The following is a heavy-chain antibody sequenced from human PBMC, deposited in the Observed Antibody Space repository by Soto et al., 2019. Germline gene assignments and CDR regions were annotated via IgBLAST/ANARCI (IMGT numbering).Heavy chain of an antibody. Sequence: GGSLRLSCAASGFTFSSYAMSWVRQAPGKGLEWVSAISGSGGSTYYADSVKGRFTISRDNSKNTPYLQMNSLRAEDTAVYYCAKDVQFWSGYYSLYYYYMDVWGKGTTVTVSS. D-gene: IGHD3-3*01. V-gene: IGHV3-23*01. J-gene: IGHJ6*03. CDR2: ISGSGGST. CDR3: AKDVQFWSGYYSLYYYYMDV. CDR1: GFTFSSYA.